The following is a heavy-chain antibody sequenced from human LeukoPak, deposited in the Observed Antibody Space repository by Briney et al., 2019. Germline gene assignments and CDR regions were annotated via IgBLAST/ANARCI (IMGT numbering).Heavy chain of an antibody. Sequence: GGSLRLSCAASGFTFSSYAMNWVRQAPGKGLEWVAVISYDGSNKYYADSVKGRFTISRDNSKNTLYLQMNSLRAEDTAVYYCARDPYYYDSSGYYHGGYYFDYWGQGTLVTVSS. CDR3: ARDPYYYDSSGYYHGGYYFDY. J-gene: IGHJ4*02. D-gene: IGHD3-22*01. CDR1: GFTFSSYA. V-gene: IGHV3-30-3*01. CDR2: ISYDGSNK.